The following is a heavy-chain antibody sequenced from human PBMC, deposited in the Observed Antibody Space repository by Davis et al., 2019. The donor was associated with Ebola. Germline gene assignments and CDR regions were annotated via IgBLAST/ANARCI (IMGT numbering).Heavy chain of an antibody. J-gene: IGHJ6*02. Sequence: SVKVSCKASGGTFTTNDLSWVRQAPGQGLEWMGGIIPMFGTTNYAQKFQGSVTITADESTSTAYMELSSLRSEDTAVYYCARDRRVYYYYYGMDVWGQGTTVTVSS. CDR2: IIPMFGTT. V-gene: IGHV1-69*13. CDR3: ARDRRVYYYYYGMDV. CDR1: GGTFTTND.